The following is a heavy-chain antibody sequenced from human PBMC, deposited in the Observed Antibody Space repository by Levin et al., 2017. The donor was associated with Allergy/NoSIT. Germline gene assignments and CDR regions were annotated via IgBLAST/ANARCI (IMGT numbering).Heavy chain of an antibody. J-gene: IGHJ4*01. V-gene: IGHV3-74*03. CDR1: GFVFTNYW. Sequence: GESLKISCAASGFVFTNYWMHWVRQAPGKGLMWLSRIDGEGSNTKYVDSVKGRFSISRDNPKNMLYLQINSLTAEDTGVYFCARDIPGAGALDYWGHGSLVTVSA. D-gene: IGHD2-8*02. CDR3: ARDIPGAGALDY. CDR2: IDGEGSNT.